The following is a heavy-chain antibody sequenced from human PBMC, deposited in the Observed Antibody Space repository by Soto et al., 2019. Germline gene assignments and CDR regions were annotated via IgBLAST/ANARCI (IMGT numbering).Heavy chain of an antibody. J-gene: IGHJ6*02. D-gene: IGHD6-19*01. Sequence: GGSLRLSCAASGFTFSSYSMNWVRQAPGKGLEWVSSISSSSSYIYYADSVKGRFTISRDNAKNSLYLQMNSLRAEDTAVYYCARDTLSYSSGWEIQYYYDGMDVWGQGTTVTVSS. CDR2: ISSSSSYI. CDR1: GFTFSSYS. V-gene: IGHV3-21*01. CDR3: ARDTLSYSSGWEIQYYYDGMDV.